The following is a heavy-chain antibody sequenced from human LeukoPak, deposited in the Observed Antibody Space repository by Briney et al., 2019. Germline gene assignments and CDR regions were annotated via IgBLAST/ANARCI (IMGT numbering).Heavy chain of an antibody. CDR3: AREVFGATMTDY. CDR2: ITPNSGGT. D-gene: IGHD1-26*01. CDR1: GYTFTGYY. Sequence: ASVKVSCKASGYTFTGYYMHWVRQAPGQGLEWTGWITPNSGGTNYAQKFQGRVTMTRDTAISTAYMELSRLRSDDTAVYYCAREVFGATMTDYWGQGTLVTVSS. J-gene: IGHJ4*02. V-gene: IGHV1-2*02.